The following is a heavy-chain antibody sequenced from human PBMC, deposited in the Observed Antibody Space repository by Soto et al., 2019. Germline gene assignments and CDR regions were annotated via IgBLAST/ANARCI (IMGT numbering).Heavy chain of an antibody. V-gene: IGHV3-7*01. CDR1: GFTFNTYW. D-gene: IGHD2-15*01. CDR3: RPACAAAACPPSFHS. J-gene: IGHJ4*02. CDR2: IRFDGSEK. Sequence: GGSLRLSCAASGFTFNTYWMNWVRQAPGKGLEWVANIRFDGSEKYYVDSVKGRFSVSRDNSKDSLYLQMDSLRAEDTAVYYCRPACAAAACPPSFHSWCQAVLVS.